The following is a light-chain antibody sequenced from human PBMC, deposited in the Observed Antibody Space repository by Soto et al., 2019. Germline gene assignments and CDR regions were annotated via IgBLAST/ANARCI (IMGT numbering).Light chain of an antibody. J-gene: IGKJ2*03. CDR2: GAS. V-gene: IGKV3-15*01. CDR1: RDVSTN. CDR3: QHYNNWPPYS. Sequence: EIVLAQCPATLCFSPGESASLSCRASRDVSTNLAWFQQKPGQTPRLVLYGASKRATGIPARFSGSGSGTHFTLTISSLQSEDFGVYYCQHYNNWPPYSFGQGTKVDI.